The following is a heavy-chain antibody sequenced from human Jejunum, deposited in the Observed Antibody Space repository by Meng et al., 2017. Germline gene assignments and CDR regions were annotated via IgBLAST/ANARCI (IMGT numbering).Heavy chain of an antibody. CDR3: ARAGRFERQYYFDY. Sequence: LRLSCTVSGGSINSGSYYWSWIRQPAGKGLEWIGRIYTSGNTNYNPSLKSRVTMSVDTSKNQFSLKLSSVTAADTAVYYCARAGRFERQYYFDYWGQGTLVTVSS. J-gene: IGHJ4*02. D-gene: IGHD3-9*01. V-gene: IGHV4-61*02. CDR2: IYTSGNT. CDR1: GGSINSGSYY.